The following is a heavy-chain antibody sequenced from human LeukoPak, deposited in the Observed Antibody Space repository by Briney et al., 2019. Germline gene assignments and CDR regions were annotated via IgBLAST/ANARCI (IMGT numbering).Heavy chain of an antibody. CDR2: INHSGST. V-gene: IGHV4-34*01. Sequence: PSETLSLTCAVYGGSFSGYYWSWIRQPPGKGLEWIGEINHSGSTNYNPSLKSRVTISVDTSKNQFSLKLSSVTAADTAVYYCARYRYGYYDSWGQGTLVTVSS. J-gene: IGHJ4*02. CDR1: GGSFSGYY. CDR3: ARYRYGYYDS. D-gene: IGHD3-22*01.